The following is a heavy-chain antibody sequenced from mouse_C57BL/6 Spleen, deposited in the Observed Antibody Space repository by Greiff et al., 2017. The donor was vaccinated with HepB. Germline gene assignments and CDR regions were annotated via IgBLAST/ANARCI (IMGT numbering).Heavy chain of an antibody. V-gene: IGHV5-4*03. D-gene: IGHD1-1*01. CDR3: ARGPLLFAY. J-gene: IGHJ3*01. CDR2: ISDGGSYT. Sequence: EVKLMESGGGLVKPGGSLKLSCAASGFTFSSYAMSWVRQTPEKRLEWVATISDGGSYTYYPDNVKGRFTISRDNAKNNLYLQMSHLKSEDTAMYYCARGPLLFAYWGQGTLVTVSA. CDR1: GFTFSSYA.